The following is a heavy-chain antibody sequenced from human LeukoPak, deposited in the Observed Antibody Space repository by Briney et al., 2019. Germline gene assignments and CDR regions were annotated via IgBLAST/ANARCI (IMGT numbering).Heavy chain of an antibody. V-gene: IGHV4-34*01. CDR2: INHSGST. D-gene: IGHD2-2*01. CDR3: GGYCSSTSCRRAGYYYYYMDV. CDR1: GGSFSGYY. Sequence: SETLSLTCAVYGGSFSGYYWSWIRQPPGKGLEWIGEINHSGSTNYNPSLKSRVTISVGTSKNQFSLKLSSVTAADTAVYYCGGYCSSTSCRRAGYYYYYMDVWGKGTTVTVPS. J-gene: IGHJ6*03.